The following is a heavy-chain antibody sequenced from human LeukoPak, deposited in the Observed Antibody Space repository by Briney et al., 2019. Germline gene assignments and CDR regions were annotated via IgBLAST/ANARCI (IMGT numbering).Heavy chain of an antibody. J-gene: IGHJ4*02. Sequence: SETLSLTCTVSGGSISSYYWSWIRQPAGKGLEWIGRIYTSGSTNYNPSLKSRVTMSVDTSKNQFSLKLSSVTAADTAVYYCARDQTYSSSWYGGVRGYYFDYWGQGTLVTVSS. CDR1: GGSISSYY. V-gene: IGHV4-4*07. D-gene: IGHD6-13*01. CDR2: IYTSGST. CDR3: ARDQTYSSSWYGGVRGYYFDY.